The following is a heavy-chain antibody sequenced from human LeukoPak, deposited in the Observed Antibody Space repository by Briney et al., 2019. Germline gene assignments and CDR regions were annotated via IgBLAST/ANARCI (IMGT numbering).Heavy chain of an antibody. J-gene: IGHJ3*02. V-gene: IGHV4-34*01. D-gene: IGHD1-1*01. CDR2: INHSGST. CDR3: ASQLERQGATAFDI. Sequence: PSETLSLTCAVYGGSFSGYYWSWIRQPPGKGLEWIGEINHSGSTNYNPSLKSRVTISVDTSKNQFSLKLSSVTAADTAVYYCASQLERQGATAFDIWGQGTMVTLSS. CDR1: GGSFSGYY.